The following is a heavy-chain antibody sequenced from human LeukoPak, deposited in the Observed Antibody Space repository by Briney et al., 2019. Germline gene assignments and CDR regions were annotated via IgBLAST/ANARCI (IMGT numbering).Heavy chain of an antibody. J-gene: IGHJ4*02. CDR1: GGTFSSYA. Sequence: GASVKVSCKASGGTFSSYAISWVRQAPGQGLEWMGGIIPIFGTANCAQKFQGRVTITADESTSTAYMELSSLRSEDTAVYYCAISSSGYSLFDYWGQGTLVTVSS. D-gene: IGHD3-22*01. CDR2: IIPIFGTA. CDR3: AISSSGYSLFDY. V-gene: IGHV1-69*13.